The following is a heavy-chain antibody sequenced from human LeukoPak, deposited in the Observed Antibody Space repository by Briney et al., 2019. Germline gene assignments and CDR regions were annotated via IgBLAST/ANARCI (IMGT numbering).Heavy chain of an antibody. D-gene: IGHD3-22*01. J-gene: IGHJ4*02. V-gene: IGHV5-51*01. Sequence: GESLKISCKGSGYSFTSYWIGWVRQMPGKGLEWMGIIYPGDSDTRYSPSFQGQVTISDDKSISTAYLQWSSLKASDTALYYCARRVADYYDSRWYFDYWGQGTLVTVSS. CDR1: GYSFTSYW. CDR3: ARRVADYYDSRWYFDY. CDR2: IYPGDSDT.